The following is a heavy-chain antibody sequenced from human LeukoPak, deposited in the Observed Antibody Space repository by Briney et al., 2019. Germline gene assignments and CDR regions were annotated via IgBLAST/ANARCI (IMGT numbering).Heavy chain of an antibody. V-gene: IGHV4-34*01. CDR3: ARGRIWFGELLYYFDY. J-gene: IGHJ4*02. D-gene: IGHD3-10*01. CDR1: GGSFSGYY. CDR2: INHSGST. Sequence: SETLSLTCAVYGGSFSGYYWSWIRQPPGKGLEWIGEINHSGSTNYNPSLKSRVTISVDTSKNQFSLKLSSVTAADTAVYYCARGRIWFGELLYYFDYWGQGTLVTVSS.